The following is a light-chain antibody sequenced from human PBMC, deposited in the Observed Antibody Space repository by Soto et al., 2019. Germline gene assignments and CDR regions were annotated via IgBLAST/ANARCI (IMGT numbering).Light chain of an antibody. CDR1: QSVSSS. J-gene: IGKJ2*01. CDR2: GAS. Sequence: EIVMTQSPATLSVSPGERATLSCRASQSVSSSLAWYQRKRGQAPRLLIYGASTRATGTPARISGSGSGTEFTLTISSLQSEDSAVYYCQQYSNWPLYTFGQGTKLEI. CDR3: QQYSNWPLYT. V-gene: IGKV3-15*01.